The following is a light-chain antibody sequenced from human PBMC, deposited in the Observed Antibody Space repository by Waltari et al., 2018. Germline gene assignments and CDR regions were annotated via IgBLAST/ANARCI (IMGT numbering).Light chain of an antibody. CDR1: QTITGSW. V-gene: IGKV3-20*01. CDR3: QQYDGSVVT. Sequence: EIVLTQSPGTLSVSPGERVTVSCRASQTITGSWLTWYHQKPGQAPRLLIYGASNRAPGIPDMFSGSGSGIDFTLTISRLEPEDSAVYYCQQYDGSVVTFGGGTKVEIK. J-gene: IGKJ4*01. CDR2: GAS.